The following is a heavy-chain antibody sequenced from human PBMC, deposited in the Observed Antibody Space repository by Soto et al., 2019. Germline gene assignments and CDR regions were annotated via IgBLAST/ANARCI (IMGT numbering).Heavy chain of an antibody. J-gene: IGHJ5*02. V-gene: IGHV3-53*01. Sequence: EVQLVESGGGLIQPGGSLRLSCAASGFTVSGNYITWVRQAPGKGLEWVPVIFSGDNTYSSASVKGRFPISRDNSKNTVYLQMNRLRGDDTAVYFCATGLTLPVRPSFDTWGEGTLLTVSS. CDR1: GFTVSGNY. D-gene: IGHD2-21*02. CDR3: ATGLTLPVRPSFDT. CDR2: IFSGDNT.